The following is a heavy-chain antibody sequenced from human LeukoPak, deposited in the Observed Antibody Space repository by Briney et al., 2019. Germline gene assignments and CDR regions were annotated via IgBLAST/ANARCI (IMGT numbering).Heavy chain of an antibody. CDR1: GFTFSSYA. Sequence: GGSLRLSCAASGFTFSSYAMSWVRQAPGKGREWVSAISGSGGSTYYADSVKGRFTISRDNSKNTLYLQMNSLRAEDTAVYYCATEYYYDSSGLYWGQGTLVTVSS. CDR3: ATEYYYDSSGLY. CDR2: ISGSGGST. V-gene: IGHV3-23*01. D-gene: IGHD3-22*01. J-gene: IGHJ4*02.